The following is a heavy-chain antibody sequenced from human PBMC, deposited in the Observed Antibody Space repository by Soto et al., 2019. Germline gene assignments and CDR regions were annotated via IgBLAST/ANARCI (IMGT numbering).Heavy chain of an antibody. CDR3: ERAWASAALHY. V-gene: IGHV4-34*01. CDR1: GGSFSGYY. D-gene: IGHD6-25*01. J-gene: IGHJ4*02. CDR2: INHSGST. Sequence: VQLQQWGAGLLKPSETLSLTCPVYGGSFSGYYWSWIRQPPGKGLEWIGEINHSGSTNYNPSLKSRFTISGDTCKNQFSLKLSSVTAGDTAVYYWERAWASAALHYWGQGTLVTVFS.